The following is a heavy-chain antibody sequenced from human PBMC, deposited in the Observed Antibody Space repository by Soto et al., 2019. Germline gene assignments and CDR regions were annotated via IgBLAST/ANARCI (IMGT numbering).Heavy chain of an antibody. J-gene: IGHJ6*03. Sequence: PGGSLRLSCAASGFTFSSYSMNWVRQAPGKGLEWVSSISSSSSYIYYADSVKGRFTISRDNAKNSLYLQMNSLRAEDTAVYYCARYLAAADEDYMDVWGKGTTVTVSS. D-gene: IGHD6-13*01. CDR1: GFTFSSYS. V-gene: IGHV3-21*01. CDR3: ARYLAAADEDYMDV. CDR2: ISSSSSYI.